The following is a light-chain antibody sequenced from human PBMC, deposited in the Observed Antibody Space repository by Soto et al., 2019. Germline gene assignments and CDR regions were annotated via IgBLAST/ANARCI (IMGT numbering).Light chain of an antibody. CDR3: AAWDDSLNGPV. Sequence: QSVLTQPPSASVTPGQRVSISCSGSSSNIGNNTVNWYQQFPETAPRLLIYTTNQRPSGVPDRCSASKSGTSASLAISGLQSEDEADYYCAAWDDSLNGPVFGGGTKLTVL. CDR1: SSNIGNNT. J-gene: IGLJ3*02. V-gene: IGLV1-44*01. CDR2: TTN.